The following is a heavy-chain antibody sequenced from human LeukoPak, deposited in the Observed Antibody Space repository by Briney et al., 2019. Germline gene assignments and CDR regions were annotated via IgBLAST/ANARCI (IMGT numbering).Heavy chain of an antibody. J-gene: IGHJ4*02. D-gene: IGHD5-24*01. CDR2: ISGSGGST. Sequence: GGSLRLSCAASGFTFSSYAMSWVRQAPGKGLEWVSGISGSGGSTYYADSVKGRFTNSRDNSKNTLYLQMNSLRAEDTAVYYCAKQHIREPLSYFDYWGQGTLVTVSS. CDR3: AKQHIREPLSYFDY. V-gene: IGHV3-23*01. CDR1: GFTFSSYA.